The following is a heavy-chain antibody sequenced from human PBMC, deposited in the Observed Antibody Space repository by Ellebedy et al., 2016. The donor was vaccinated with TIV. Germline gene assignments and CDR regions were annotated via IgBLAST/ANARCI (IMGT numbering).Heavy chain of an antibody. CDR2: IYYSGST. CDR3: ASRSRVVVPAAMDYYYGMDV. CDR1: GGSISSYY. Sequence: GSLRLXXTVSGGSISSYYWSWIRQPPGKGLEWIGYIYYSGSTNYNPSLKSRVTISVDTSKNQFSLKLSSVTAADTAVYYCASRSRVVVPAAMDYYYGMDVWGQGTTVTVSS. D-gene: IGHD2-2*01. J-gene: IGHJ6*02. V-gene: IGHV4-59*12.